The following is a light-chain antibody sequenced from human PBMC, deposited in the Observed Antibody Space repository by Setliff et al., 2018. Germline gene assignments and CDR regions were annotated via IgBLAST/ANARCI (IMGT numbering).Light chain of an antibody. CDR2: GNN. Sequence: QSVLTQPPSVSGAPGQRVTISCTGTSSDIGAGYSVHWYQQLPGAAPKLLIYGNNNRPSGVPDRFSGSKSGTSASLAITGLQAENDADYYCQSYGGSVSGYVFGSGTKVTVL. CDR1: SSDIGAGYS. CDR3: QSYGGSVSGYV. J-gene: IGLJ1*01. V-gene: IGLV1-40*01.